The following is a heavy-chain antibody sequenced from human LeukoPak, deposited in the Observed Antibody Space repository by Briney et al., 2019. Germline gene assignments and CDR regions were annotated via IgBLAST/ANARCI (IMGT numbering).Heavy chain of an antibody. CDR1: GFTFSSYG. J-gene: IGHJ6*04. CDR2: ISSSGSTI. Sequence: GGSLRLSCAASGFTFSSYGMHWVRQAPGKGLEWVSYISSSGSTIYYADSVKGRFTVSRDNAKNSLYLQMNSLRAEDTAVYYCAELGITMIGGVWGKGTTVTISS. V-gene: IGHV3-48*04. D-gene: IGHD3-10*02. CDR3: AELGITMIGGV.